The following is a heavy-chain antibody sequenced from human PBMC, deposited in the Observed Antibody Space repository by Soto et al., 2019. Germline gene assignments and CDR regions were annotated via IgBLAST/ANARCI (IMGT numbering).Heavy chain of an antibody. Sequence: GGSLRLSCAASGFTFSSYAMSWVRQAPGKGLEWVSAISGSGGSTYYADSVKGRFTISRDNSKNTLYLQMNSLRAEDTAVYYCAKEDIVLMVYATNYYYYMDVWGKGTTVTVSS. CDR3: AKEDIVLMVYATNYYYYMDV. J-gene: IGHJ6*03. CDR1: GFTFSSYA. CDR2: ISGSGGST. V-gene: IGHV3-23*01. D-gene: IGHD2-8*01.